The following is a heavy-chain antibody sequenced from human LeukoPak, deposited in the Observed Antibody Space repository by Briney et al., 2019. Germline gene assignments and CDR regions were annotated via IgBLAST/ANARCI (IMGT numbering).Heavy chain of an antibody. J-gene: IGHJ4*02. CDR1: GFTFSSYW. CDR3: ARQFEIWSGYADY. CDR2: IKQDGSEK. Sequence: GGSLRLSCAASGFTFSSYWMSWVRQASGKGLEWVANIKQDGSEKYYVDSVKGRFTISRDNAKNSLYLQMNSLRAEDTAVYYCARQFEIWSGYADYWGQGTLVTVSS. D-gene: IGHD3-3*01. V-gene: IGHV3-7*01.